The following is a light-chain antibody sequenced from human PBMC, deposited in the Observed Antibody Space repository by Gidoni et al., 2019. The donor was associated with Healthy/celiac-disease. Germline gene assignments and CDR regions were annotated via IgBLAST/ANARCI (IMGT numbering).Light chain of an antibody. Sequence: QSVLTQPPSASGTPGQRVTISCSGSSSNIGSNTVNLYHQPPGTAPKLLFYSNNQRPSGVPDRFSGSKSGTSASLASSGLQSEDEADYYSAAWDDSLNGYVFGTGTKVTVL. V-gene: IGLV1-44*01. J-gene: IGLJ1*01. CDR1: SSNIGSNT. CDR3: AAWDDSLNGYV. CDR2: SNN.